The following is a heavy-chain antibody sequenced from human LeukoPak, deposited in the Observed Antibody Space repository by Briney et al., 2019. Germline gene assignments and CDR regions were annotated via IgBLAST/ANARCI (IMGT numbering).Heavy chain of an antibody. D-gene: IGHD2-21*02. Sequence: PGGSLRLSCAVSGFSFSSYGMIWVRQAPGKGLEWVSSISGSGDFIYYADSVKGRFTISKDNAKNSVHLQMNSLRAEDTAVYYCARDSEAYCGGDCFFYFDYWGQGTLVTVSS. J-gene: IGHJ4*02. CDR1: GFSFSSYG. CDR3: ARDSEAYCGGDCFFYFDY. V-gene: IGHV3-21*01. CDR2: ISGSGDFI.